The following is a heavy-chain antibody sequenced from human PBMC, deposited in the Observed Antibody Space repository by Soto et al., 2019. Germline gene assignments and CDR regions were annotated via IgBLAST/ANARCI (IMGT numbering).Heavy chain of an antibody. Sequence: QVQLVESGGGVVQPGRSLRLSCAASGFTFSSYAMHWVRQAPGKGLEWVAVISYDGSNKYYADSVKGRFTISRDNSKNTLYLQMNSLRAEDTAVYYCARAGSSSYYYYYYGMDVWGQGTTVTDSS. CDR1: GFTFSSYA. D-gene: IGHD6-6*01. CDR2: ISYDGSNK. V-gene: IGHV3-30-3*01. J-gene: IGHJ6*02. CDR3: ARAGSSSYYYYYYGMDV.